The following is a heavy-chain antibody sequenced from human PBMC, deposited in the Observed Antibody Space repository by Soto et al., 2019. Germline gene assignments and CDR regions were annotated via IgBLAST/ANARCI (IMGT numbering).Heavy chain of an antibody. D-gene: IGHD1-1*01. Sequence: GESLKISCNGSGYSFTSYWISWVRQMPGKGLEWMGRIDPSDSYTNYSPSFQGHVTISADKSISTAYLQWSSLKASDTAMYYCARLDLQHSYYYYYGMDVWGQGTTVTVSS. J-gene: IGHJ6*02. V-gene: IGHV5-10-1*01. CDR3: ARLDLQHSYYYYYGMDV. CDR2: IDPSDSYT. CDR1: GYSFTSYW.